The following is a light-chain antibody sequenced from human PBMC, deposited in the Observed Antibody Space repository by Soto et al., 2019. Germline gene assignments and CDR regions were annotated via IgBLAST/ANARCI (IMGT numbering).Light chain of an antibody. CDR2: KAS. J-gene: IGKJ1*01. CDR1: QHIRDL. CDR3: QHYDHYPWT. Sequence: IQMIQSPSMVSASVGDKVIITCRASQHIRDLLAWYQQRPGKAPELLIYKASHLQTGVPSRFSGTGFGTEFTLTFTSLQPDDLATYYCQHYDHYPWTFGQGTKVEV. V-gene: IGKV1-5*03.